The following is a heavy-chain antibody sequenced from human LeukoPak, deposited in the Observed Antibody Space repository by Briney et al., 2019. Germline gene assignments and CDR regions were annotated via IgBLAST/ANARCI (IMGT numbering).Heavy chain of an antibody. J-gene: IGHJ4*02. V-gene: IGHV3-43*02. CDR2: ISGDGGST. CDR1: GFTFDDYA. Sequence: GGSLRLSCAASGFTFDDYAMHWVRQAPGKGLEWVSLISGDGGSTYYADSVKGRFTISRDNSKNSLYLQMNSLRTEDTALYYCAKDIGSDLAVAGGVDYWGQGTLVTVSS. CDR3: AKDIGSDLAVAGGVDY. D-gene: IGHD6-19*01.